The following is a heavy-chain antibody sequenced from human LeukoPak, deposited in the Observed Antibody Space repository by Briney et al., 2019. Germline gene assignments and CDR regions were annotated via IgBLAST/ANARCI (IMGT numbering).Heavy chain of an antibody. CDR1: GFTFSSYA. CDR3: AREWGDYVPYYYYYGMDV. V-gene: IGHV3-30-3*01. Sequence: GGSLRLSCAASGFTFSSYAMHWVRQAPGKGLEWVAVISYDGSNKYYADSVKGRFTISRDNSKNTLYLQMNSLRAEDTAVYYCAREWGDYVPYYYYYGMDVWGQGTTVTVSS. CDR2: ISYDGSNK. D-gene: IGHD4-17*01. J-gene: IGHJ6*02.